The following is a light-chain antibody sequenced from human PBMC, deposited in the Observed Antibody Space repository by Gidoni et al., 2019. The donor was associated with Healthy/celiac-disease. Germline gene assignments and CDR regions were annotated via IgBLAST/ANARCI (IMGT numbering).Light chain of an antibody. CDR2: GNS. Sequence: QSVLTQPPSVSGAPGQRVTISCPGSSSNIGAGYDVHWYQQLPGTAPKLPIYGNSNRPSGVPDRFSGSKSGTSASLAITGLQAEDEADYYCQSYDSSLSGSYVFGTGTKVTVL. CDR3: QSYDSSLSGSYV. V-gene: IGLV1-40*01. CDR1: SSNIGAGYD. J-gene: IGLJ1*01.